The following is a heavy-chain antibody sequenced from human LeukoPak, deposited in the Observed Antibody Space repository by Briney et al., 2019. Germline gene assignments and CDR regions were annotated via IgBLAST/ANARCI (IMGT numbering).Heavy chain of an antibody. Sequence: GGSLRPSCAASGFTFSRYAMNWVRQAPGKGLEWVAVIWDDGSNTYYADSVKGRFTISRDNSKNTLYLQMNSLRAEDTAVYYCARDTYCSSTSCVSDGMDVWGQGATVTVSS. CDR2: IWDDGSNT. CDR1: GFTFSRYA. CDR3: ARDTYCSSTSCVSDGMDV. V-gene: IGHV3-33*08. D-gene: IGHD2-2*01. J-gene: IGHJ6*02.